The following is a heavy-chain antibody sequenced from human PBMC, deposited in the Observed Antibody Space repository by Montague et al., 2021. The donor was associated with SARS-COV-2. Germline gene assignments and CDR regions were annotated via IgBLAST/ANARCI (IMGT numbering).Heavy chain of an antibody. J-gene: IGHJ4*02. CDR3: ASMVRAQVYYFDY. CDR2: IFYSGST. D-gene: IGHD3-10*01. CDR1: GGSISSSGCY. V-gene: IGHV4-39*01. Sequence: SETLSLTCTVSGGSISSSGCYWGWIRQPPGKGLEWIGSIFYSGSTDYNPSLKSRVTISVDTSTNQFSLKLSSVTAADTAVYYCASMVRAQVYYFDYWGQGTLGTVSS.